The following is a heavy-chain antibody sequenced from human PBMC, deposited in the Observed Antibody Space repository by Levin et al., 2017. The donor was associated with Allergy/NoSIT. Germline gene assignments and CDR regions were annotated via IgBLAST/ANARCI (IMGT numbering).Heavy chain of an antibody. J-gene: IGHJ4*02. V-gene: IGHV4-30-4*01. CDR2: IYYSGST. CDR3: AREAVTVSGGIDY. D-gene: IGHD6-19*01. Sequence: SQTLSLTCTVSGGSIRSGDYYWSWIRQPPGKGLEWIGYIYYSGSTYYNPSLKSRVTISVDTSKNQFSLKLSSVTAADTAVYYCAREAVTVSGGIDYWGQGTLVTVSS. CDR1: GGSIRSGDYY.